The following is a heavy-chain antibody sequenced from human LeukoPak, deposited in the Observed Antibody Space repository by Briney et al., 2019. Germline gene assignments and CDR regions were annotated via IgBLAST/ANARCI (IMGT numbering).Heavy chain of an antibody. CDR1: GGSISTYY. Sequence: KPSETLSLTCTVSGGSISTYYWSWIRQPPGKGLEWIGYISYTVTSNYNPSLKSRVTISVDTSENQFSLKLSSVTAADTAVYYCARVGDWNDLVYWGQGTLVTVSS. CDR3: ARVGDWNDLVY. J-gene: IGHJ4*02. CDR2: ISYTVTS. D-gene: IGHD1-1*01. V-gene: IGHV4-59*01.